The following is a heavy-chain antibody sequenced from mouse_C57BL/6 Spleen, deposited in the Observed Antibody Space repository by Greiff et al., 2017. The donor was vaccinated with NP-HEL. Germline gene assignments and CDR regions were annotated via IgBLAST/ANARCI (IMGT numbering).Heavy chain of an antibody. CDR3: TRSYGKRAMDY. Sequence: QVQLQQSGAELVRPGASVTLSCKASGYTFTDYEMHWVKQTPVHGLEWIGAIDPETGGTAYNQKFKGKAILTADKSSSTAYMELRSLTSEDSAVYYCTRSYGKRAMDYWGQGTSVTVSS. CDR1: GYTFTDYE. V-gene: IGHV1-15*01. CDR2: IDPETGGT. D-gene: IGHD2-1*01. J-gene: IGHJ4*01.